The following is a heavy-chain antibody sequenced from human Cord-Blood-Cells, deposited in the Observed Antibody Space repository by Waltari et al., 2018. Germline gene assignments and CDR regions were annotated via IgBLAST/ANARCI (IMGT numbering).Heavy chain of an antibody. D-gene: IGHD7-27*01. CDR3: AKGLTGDGEWDAFDI. J-gene: IGHJ3*02. Sequence: EVQLLESGGGLVQPGGSLRLSCAASGFPFSSHALGWVRQAPGKGLEWVSAISGSGGSTYYADSVKGRFTISRDNSKNTLYLQMNSLRAEDTAVYYCAKGLTGDGEWDAFDIWGQGTMVTDSS. CDR2: ISGSGGST. CDR1: GFPFSSHA. V-gene: IGHV3-23*01.